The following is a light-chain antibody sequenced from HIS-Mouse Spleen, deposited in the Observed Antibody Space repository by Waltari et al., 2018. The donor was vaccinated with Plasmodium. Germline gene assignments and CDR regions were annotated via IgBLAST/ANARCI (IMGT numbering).Light chain of an antibody. Sequence: QSVLTQPPSASGTPGQRVTISCSGSSSNIGSNTVNWYQQLPGTAPNLLIYSNNQRPSGAPDRFSGSKSGTSASLAISGLQSEDEADYYCAAWDDSLNGPVFGGGTKLTVL. J-gene: IGLJ2*01. CDR2: SNN. V-gene: IGLV1-44*01. CDR3: AAWDDSLNGPV. CDR1: SSNIGSNT.